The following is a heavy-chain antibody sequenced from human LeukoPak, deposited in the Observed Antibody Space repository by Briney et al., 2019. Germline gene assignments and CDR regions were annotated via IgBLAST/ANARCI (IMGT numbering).Heavy chain of an antibody. Sequence: ASVKVSCKASGYTFTGYYMHWVRQAPGQGLEWMGWINPNSGGTNYAQKFQGRVTMTRDTSISTAYMELSRLRSEDTAVYYCARLALDPEAFDIWGQGTMVTVSS. J-gene: IGHJ3*02. V-gene: IGHV1-2*02. CDR3: ARLALDPEAFDI. D-gene: IGHD1-14*01. CDR1: GYTFTGYY. CDR2: INPNSGGT.